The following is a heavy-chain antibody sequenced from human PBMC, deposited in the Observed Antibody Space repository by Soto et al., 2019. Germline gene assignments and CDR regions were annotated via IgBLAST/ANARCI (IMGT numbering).Heavy chain of an antibody. Sequence: EVQLVESGGGLVQPGGSLRLSCAASGFTFSSYWMHWVRHAPGKGLVWVSRINSDGSSTRYADSVKGRFTISRDNAKNTLYLQMNSLRAEDTAVYYCVRTSLVVAAATREDYWGQGTLGTV. J-gene: IGHJ4*02. CDR2: INSDGSST. CDR1: GFTFSSYW. D-gene: IGHD2-15*01. CDR3: VRTSLVVAAATREDY. V-gene: IGHV3-74*01.